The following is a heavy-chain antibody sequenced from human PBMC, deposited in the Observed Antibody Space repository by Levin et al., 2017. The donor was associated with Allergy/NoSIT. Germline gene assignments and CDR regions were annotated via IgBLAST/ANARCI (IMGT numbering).Heavy chain of an antibody. CDR1: GGSISSSSYY. D-gene: IGHD6-6*01. J-gene: IGHJ5*02. V-gene: IGHV4-39*01. CDR3: ARHRDSSSPIWVDP. Sequence: SETLSLTCTVSGGSISSSSYYWGWIRQPPGKGLEWIGSIYYSGSTYYNPSLKSRVTISVDTSKNQFSLKLSSVTAADTAVYYCARHRDSSSPIWVDPWGQGTLVTVSS. CDR2: IYYSGST.